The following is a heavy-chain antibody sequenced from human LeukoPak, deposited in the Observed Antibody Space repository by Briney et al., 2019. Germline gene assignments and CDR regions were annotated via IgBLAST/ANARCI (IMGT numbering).Heavy chain of an antibody. CDR1: GFTFSDYY. D-gene: IGHD3-10*01. CDR2: ISSSGSTI. CDR3: ARAPGSYYGSGSYFPMGYYYYYMDV. J-gene: IGHJ6*03. V-gene: IGHV3-11*04. Sequence: PGGSLRLSCAASGFTFSDYYMSWIRQAPGKGLEWVSYISSSGSTIYYADSVKGRFTISRDSAKNSLYLQMNSLRAEDTAVYYCARAPGSYYGSGSYFPMGYYYYYMDVWGKGTTVTVSS.